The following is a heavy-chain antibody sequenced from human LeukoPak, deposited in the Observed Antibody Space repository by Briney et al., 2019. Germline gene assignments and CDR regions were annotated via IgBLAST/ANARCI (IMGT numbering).Heavy chain of an antibody. CDR1: GGTFSSYA. V-gene: IGHV1-69*01. CDR2: IIPIFGTA. Sequence: SVKVSCKASGGTFSSYAISWVRQAPGQGLEWMGGIIPIFGTANYAQKLRGRVTITADESTSTAYMELSSLRSEDTAVYYCARDGMSGSYLGVDYWGQGTLVTVSS. D-gene: IGHD1-26*01. J-gene: IGHJ4*02. CDR3: ARDGMSGSYLGVDY.